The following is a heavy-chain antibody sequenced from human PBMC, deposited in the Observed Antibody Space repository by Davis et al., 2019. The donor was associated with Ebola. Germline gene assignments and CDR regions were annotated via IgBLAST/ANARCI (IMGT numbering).Heavy chain of an antibody. CDR1: GFTFSYYA. J-gene: IGHJ4*02. Sequence: GESLKISCAASGFTFSYYAMNWVRQAPGKGLEWVSFISTSDNYRYYADSVKGRFTISRDNAKNSLYLQMNSLRAEDTAVYYCAREGKYRDESRTFDYWGQGTLVTVSS. CDR2: ISTSDNYR. V-gene: IGHV3-21*01. D-gene: IGHD2-2*01. CDR3: AREGKYRDESRTFDY.